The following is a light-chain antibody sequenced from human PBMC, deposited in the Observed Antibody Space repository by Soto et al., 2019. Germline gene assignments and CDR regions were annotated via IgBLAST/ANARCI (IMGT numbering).Light chain of an antibody. Sequence: DIQMTQSLSTRPPSVGERAPIPSRPSQSFRFWLAWYQQKPGKAPKLLIYDASSLESGVTASFSGSGSGTEFTLTISSLQPDDFATYYCQQYNSFPLTFGGGTTVEIK. CDR3: QQYNSFPLT. J-gene: IGKJ4*01. CDR2: DAS. CDR1: QSFRFW. V-gene: IGKV1-5*01.